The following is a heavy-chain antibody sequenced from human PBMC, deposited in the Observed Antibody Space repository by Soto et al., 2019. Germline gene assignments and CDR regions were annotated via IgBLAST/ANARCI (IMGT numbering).Heavy chain of an antibody. Sequence: EVQLLESGGGLRQPGGXLRLSCAAAGFPFRTHAMTWVRQTPAKGLEWISTISGSGAATYYADSVRGRFTISRDNTENTLFLQMNSLRAEDSAMXFCTXGRRGAWAHDFFDVWGQGTPVTVSS. CDR3: TXGRRGAWAHDFFDV. V-gene: IGHV3-23*01. CDR1: GFPFRTHA. J-gene: IGHJ3*01. CDR2: ISGSGAAT. D-gene: IGHD2-21*02.